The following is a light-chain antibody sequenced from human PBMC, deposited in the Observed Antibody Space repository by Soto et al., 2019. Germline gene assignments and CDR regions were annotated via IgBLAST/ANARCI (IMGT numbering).Light chain of an antibody. Sequence: QSALTQPASVSGSPGQSITISCTGTSSDVGAYNSVCWHQQHPGKAPKLMIYEVSKRPSGVSDRFSASKSGNTASLTISGLQAADEADYYCSSFTRSDTWVFGGGTQLTVL. V-gene: IGLV2-14*01. CDR3: SSFTRSDTWV. CDR1: SSDVGAYNS. CDR2: EVS. J-gene: IGLJ3*02.